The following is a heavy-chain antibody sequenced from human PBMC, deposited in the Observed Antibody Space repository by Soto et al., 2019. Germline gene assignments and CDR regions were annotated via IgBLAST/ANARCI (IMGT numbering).Heavy chain of an antibody. CDR2: IIPILGIA. CDR1: GYTFTSCT. J-gene: IGHJ4*02. CDR3: ARSIVVVTALDY. Sequence: ASVKVSCKASGYTFTSCTISWVRQAPGQGLEWMGRIIPILGIANYAQKFQGRVTITRDTSASTAYMELSSLRSEDTAVYYCARSIVVVTALDYWGQGTLVTVSS. D-gene: IGHD2-21*02. V-gene: IGHV1-69*02.